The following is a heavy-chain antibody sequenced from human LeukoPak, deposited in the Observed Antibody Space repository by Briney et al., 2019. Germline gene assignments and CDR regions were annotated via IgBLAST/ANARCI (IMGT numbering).Heavy chain of an antibody. J-gene: IGHJ6*03. CDR1: GGSFSGYY. D-gene: IGHD6-13*01. Sequence: TSETLSLTCAVYGGSFSGYYWSWICQPPGKGLEWIGEINHSGSTNYNPSLKSRVTISVDTSKNQFSPKLSSVTAADTAVYYCARASPGYSRYMDVWGKGTTVTVSS. CDR2: INHSGST. CDR3: ARASPGYSRYMDV. V-gene: IGHV4-34*01.